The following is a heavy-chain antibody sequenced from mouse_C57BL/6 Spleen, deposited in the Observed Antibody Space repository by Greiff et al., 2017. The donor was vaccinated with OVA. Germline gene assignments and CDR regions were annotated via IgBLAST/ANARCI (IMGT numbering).Heavy chain of an antibody. V-gene: IGHV1-82*01. D-gene: IGHD1-3*01. CDR3: AINYYYAMDY. CDR2: IYPGDGDT. CDR1: GYAFSSSW. Sequence: VQLQQSGPELVKPGASVKISCKASGYAFSSSWMNWVKQRPGKGLEWIVRIYPGDGDTNYNGKFKGKATLTADKSSSTAYMQLSSLTSEDSAVYFCAINYYYAMDYWGQGTSVTVSS. J-gene: IGHJ4*01.